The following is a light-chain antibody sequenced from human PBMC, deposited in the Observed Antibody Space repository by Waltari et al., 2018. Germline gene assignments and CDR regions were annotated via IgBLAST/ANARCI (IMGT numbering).Light chain of an antibody. CDR2: NAS. J-gene: IGKJ1*01. V-gene: IGKV3-20*01. CDR1: QSVTRA. CDR3: QHYVRLPAT. Sequence: EILLTQSPGTLSLSPGERATLSCRASQSVTRALAWYQQKPGQAPRLLIYNASNRATGIPDRYSGSGSGTDFSLTISRLEPEDFAVYYCQHYVRLPATFGQGTKVEIE.